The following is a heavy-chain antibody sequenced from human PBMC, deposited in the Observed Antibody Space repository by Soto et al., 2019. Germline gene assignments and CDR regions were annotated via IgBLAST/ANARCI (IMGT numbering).Heavy chain of an antibody. Sequence: GGSLRLSCTASGFTFGDYATSWVRQAPGKGLEWVGFIRSKAYGGTTEYAASVKGRFTISRDDSKSIAYLQMNSLKTEDTAVYYCTRGMRFSHYYYYGMDVWGQGTTVTVSS. CDR1: GFTFGDYA. CDR2: IRSKAYGGTT. J-gene: IGHJ6*02. V-gene: IGHV3-49*04. CDR3: TRGMRFSHYYYYGMDV. D-gene: IGHD3-3*01.